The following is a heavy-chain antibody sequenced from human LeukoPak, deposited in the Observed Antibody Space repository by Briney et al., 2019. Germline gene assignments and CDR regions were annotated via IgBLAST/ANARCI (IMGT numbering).Heavy chain of an antibody. D-gene: IGHD5-18*01. Sequence: GGSLRLSCAASGFTFSNYAMSWVRQAPGKGLEWVSVISGNGGVTYYADPVKGRFTISRENPNNPLYLQWTSLRAEDTAMYYCAKELLAMVGYMDASGKGATVTVSS. CDR2: ISGNGGVT. CDR3: AKELLAMVGYMDA. V-gene: IGHV3-23*01. CDR1: GFTFSNYA. J-gene: IGHJ6*03.